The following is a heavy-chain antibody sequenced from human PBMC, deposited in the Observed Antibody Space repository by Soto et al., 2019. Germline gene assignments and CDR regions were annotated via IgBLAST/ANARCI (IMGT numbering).Heavy chain of an antibody. V-gene: IGHV4-34*01. D-gene: IGHD1-7*01. J-gene: IGHJ4*02. Sequence: SETLSLTCAVYGGSFSGYYWRWIRRPPDKGLEWIGEINHRGSTNYNPSLKSRVTISVDTSKNQFSLNLSSVIAADTAVYYCARGYDWNYAYWGQGTLVTVSS. CDR3: ARGYDWNYAY. CDR2: INHRGST. CDR1: GGSFSGYY.